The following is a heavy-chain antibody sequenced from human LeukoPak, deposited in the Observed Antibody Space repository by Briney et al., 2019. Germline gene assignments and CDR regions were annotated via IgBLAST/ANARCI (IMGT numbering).Heavy chain of an antibody. Sequence: ASVKVSCKASGYTFTGYYMHWVRQAPGQGLEWMGWINPNSGGTNYAQKFQGRVTMTRDTSISTAYMELSRLRSDDTAVYYCARDRGYNWNYHWFDHWGQGTLVTVSS. V-gene: IGHV1-2*02. D-gene: IGHD1-7*01. J-gene: IGHJ5*02. CDR2: INPNSGGT. CDR1: GYTFTGYY. CDR3: ARDRGYNWNYHWFDH.